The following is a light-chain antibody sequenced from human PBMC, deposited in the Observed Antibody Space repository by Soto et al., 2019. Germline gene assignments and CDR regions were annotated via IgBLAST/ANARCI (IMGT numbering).Light chain of an antibody. Sequence: QPVLTQSPSASASLGASVKLTCTLSSGHSSYAIAWHQQQPEQGPRYLMNLNSDGSHSKGDGIPDRFSGSSSGAERYLTISSLQSEDEADYYCQTWGTGFRVFGGGTKLTVL. CDR2: LNSDGSH. CDR1: SGHSSYA. V-gene: IGLV4-69*01. J-gene: IGLJ3*02. CDR3: QTWGTGFRV.